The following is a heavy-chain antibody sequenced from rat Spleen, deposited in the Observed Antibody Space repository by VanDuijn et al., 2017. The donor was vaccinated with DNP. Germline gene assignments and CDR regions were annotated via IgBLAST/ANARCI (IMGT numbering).Heavy chain of an antibody. Sequence: QVQLKESGPGLVQPSQTLSLTCTVSVFSLTGYHVHWVRQPPGKGLVWMGVMWSDGDTSYNSGLKSRLSFSRDTSKNQDFLKMNSMQSDCTGTYCCTRAGPYYSNSTYGIDVWGQGTSVTVFS. CDR3: TRAGPYYSNSTYGIDV. V-gene: IGHV2-32*01. CDR2: MWSDGDT. J-gene: IGHJ4*01. CDR1: VFSLTGYH. D-gene: IGHD1-2*01.